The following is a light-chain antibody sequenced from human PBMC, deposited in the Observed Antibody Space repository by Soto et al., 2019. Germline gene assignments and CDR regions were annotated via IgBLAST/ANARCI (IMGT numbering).Light chain of an antibody. J-gene: IGKJ4*01. CDR1: LNININ. Sequence: EIVMTQSPLTLSVSPGERATLSCRASLNININLAWYQQRPGQAPRVLIYGASSRASGIPDRFSGSGSGTDFTLTINRLEPDDFAFYYCQQYKDWPPLTFGGGTRVEIK. CDR2: GAS. V-gene: IGKV3D-15*01. CDR3: QQYKDWPPLT.